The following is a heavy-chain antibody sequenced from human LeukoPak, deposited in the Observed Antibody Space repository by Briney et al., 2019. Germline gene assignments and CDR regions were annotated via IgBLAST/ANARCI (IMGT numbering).Heavy chain of an antibody. Sequence: GGSLRLSCAASGFTFSSYEMNWVRQAPGKGLEWVSYISSSGSTIYYADSVKGRFTISRDNAKNSLYLQMNSLRAEDAAVYYCAELGITMIGGVWGKETTVTISS. J-gene: IGHJ6*04. CDR3: AELGITMIGGV. CDR1: GFTFSSYE. V-gene: IGHV3-48*03. D-gene: IGHD3-10*02. CDR2: ISSSGSTI.